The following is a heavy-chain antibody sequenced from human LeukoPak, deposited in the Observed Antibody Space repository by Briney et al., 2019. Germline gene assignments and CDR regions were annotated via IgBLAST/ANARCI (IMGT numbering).Heavy chain of an antibody. V-gene: IGHV4-59*01. D-gene: IGHD6-19*01. J-gene: IGHJ3*01. CDR3: ARGRTAVAGPGAFDV. CDR1: GGSISSYY. Sequence: SETLSLTCTVSGGSISSYYWSWIRQPPGKGLEWIGYIYYSGSTNYNPSLKSRVTISVDTSKNQFSLKLSSVTAADTAVYYCARGRTAVAGPGAFDVWGQGTMVTVS. CDR2: IYYSGST.